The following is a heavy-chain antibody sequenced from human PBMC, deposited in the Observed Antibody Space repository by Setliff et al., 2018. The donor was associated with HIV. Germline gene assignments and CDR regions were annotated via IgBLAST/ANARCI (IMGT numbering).Heavy chain of an antibody. CDR1: GDSIISSNW. CDR3: ARGRYFSYGTSGYYLDY. J-gene: IGHJ4*02. V-gene: IGHV4-4*02. Sequence: SETLSLTCTVSGDSIISSNWWSWVRQPPGKGLEWIGEISRSGGTSYNPSLQSRVAISVDTSKNEFSLKLTSVTAADTAVYYCARGRYFSYGTSGYYLDYWGQGAPVTVSS. CDR2: ISRSGGT. D-gene: IGHD3-22*01.